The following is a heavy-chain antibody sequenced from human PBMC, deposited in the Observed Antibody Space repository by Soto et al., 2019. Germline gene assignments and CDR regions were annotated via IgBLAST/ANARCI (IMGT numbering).Heavy chain of an antibody. CDR1: GLSCNNKY. CDR2: IYSGGGT. D-gene: IGHD4-17*01. V-gene: IGHV3-53*05. J-gene: IGHJ5*02. Sequence: GGSLRISGAASGLSCNNKYMTWVRQAPGKGLEWVSLIYSGGGTTYADSVKGRFTISRDNSKNTLYLQMNSLRAEDTAVYYCAIYGDNACFQSWGQGTLVTVSS. CDR3: AIYGDNACFQS.